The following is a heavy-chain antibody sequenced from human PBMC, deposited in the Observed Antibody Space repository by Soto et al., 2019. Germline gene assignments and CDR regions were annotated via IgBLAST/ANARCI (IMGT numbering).Heavy chain of an antibody. CDR2: IYHNEHT. J-gene: IGHJ6*02. CDR3: GRTEDFFYGVDV. V-gene: IGHV4-4*02. Sequence: QVQLQESGPGLVKPSGTLSLTCAVSGVSISSSQWWSWVRQPPGRGLEWIGEIYHNEHTNYNPSLSSRLTMSLDQAKTQVSPKPSSVTAGDPATYYCGRTEDFFYGVDVWGQGNTVSVSS. CDR1: GVSISSSQW.